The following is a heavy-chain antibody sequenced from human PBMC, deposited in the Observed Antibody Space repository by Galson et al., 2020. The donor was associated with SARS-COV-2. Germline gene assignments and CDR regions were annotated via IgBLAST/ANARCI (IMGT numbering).Heavy chain of an antibody. V-gene: IGHV3-23*01. CDR3: AKDGTPYDILTGLDY. J-gene: IGHJ4*02. Sequence: QAGGSLRLSCAASGFTFSSYAMSWVRQAPGKGLEWVSAISGSGGSTYYADSVKGRFTISRDNSKNTLYLQMNSLRAEDTAVYYCAKDGTPYDILTGLDYWGQGTLVTVSS. CDR1: GFTFSSYA. CDR2: ISGSGGST. D-gene: IGHD3-9*01.